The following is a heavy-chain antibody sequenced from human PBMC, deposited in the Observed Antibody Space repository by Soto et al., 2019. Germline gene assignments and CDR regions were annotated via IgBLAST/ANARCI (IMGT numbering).Heavy chain of an antibody. CDR1: GGTFSSYT. CDR2: IIPILGIA. Sequence: QVQLVQSGAEVKKPGSSVKVSCKASGGTFSSYTISWVRQAPGQGLEWMGRIIPILGIANYAQKFQGRVTITEHHSASPAYMALSSLRSADTAVYYWAMEYCSSTSCYRDYWGQGTLVTVSS. J-gene: IGHJ4*02. V-gene: IGHV1-69*02. D-gene: IGHD2-2*02. CDR3: AMEYCSSTSCYRDY.